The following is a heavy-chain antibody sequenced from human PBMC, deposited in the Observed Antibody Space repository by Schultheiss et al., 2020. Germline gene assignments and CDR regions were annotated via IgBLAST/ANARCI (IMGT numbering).Heavy chain of an antibody. J-gene: IGHJ5*02. CDR2: IYTSGST. CDR3: ARVPGTWFRGWVAGWFDP. V-gene: IGHV4-61*02. D-gene: IGHD6-19*01. CDR1: GGSVSSTTDY. Sequence: SETLSLTCTVSGGSVSSTTDYWSWIRQPAGKGLEWIGRIYTSGSTNYNPSLKSRVTISVDTSKNQFSLKLSSVTAADTAVYYCARVPGTWFRGWVAGWFDPWGQGTLVTVSS.